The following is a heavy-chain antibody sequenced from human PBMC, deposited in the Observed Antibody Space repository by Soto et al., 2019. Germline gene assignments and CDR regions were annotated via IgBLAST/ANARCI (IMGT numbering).Heavy chain of an antibody. CDR2: IWYDGSNK. CDR1: GFTFSSYG. D-gene: IGHD1-26*01. V-gene: IGHV3-33*01. J-gene: IGHJ4*02. Sequence: GGSLRLSCAASGFTFSSYGMHWVRQAPGKGLEWVAVIWYDGSNKYYADSVKGRFTISRDNSKNTLYLQMNSLRSDDTAVYYCARVGSVGATFHYWGQGTLVTVSS. CDR3: ARVGSVGATFHY.